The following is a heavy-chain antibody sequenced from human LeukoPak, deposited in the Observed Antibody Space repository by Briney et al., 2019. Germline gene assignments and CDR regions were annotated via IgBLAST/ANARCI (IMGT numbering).Heavy chain of an antibody. J-gene: IGHJ4*02. CDR1: GFTFSSYA. CDR2: ISSSGDT. Sequence: GGSLRLSCAASGFTFSSYAMTWVRQAPGKGLEWVSAISSSGDTYYAGSVKGRFTISRDNSKNTLYLQMNRLRAEDTAVYYCAKDAVGATAYYFDCWGQGTLVTVSS. D-gene: IGHD1-26*01. CDR3: AKDAVGATAYYFDC. V-gene: IGHV3-23*01.